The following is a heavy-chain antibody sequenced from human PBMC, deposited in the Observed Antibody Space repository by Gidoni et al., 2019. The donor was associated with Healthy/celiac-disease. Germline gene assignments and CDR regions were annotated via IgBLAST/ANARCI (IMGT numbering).Heavy chain of an antibody. Sequence: QVQLVQSGAEVKKPGSSVKVSCKASGGTFSSYAVSWVRQAPGQGLEWMGGIIPIFGTANYAQKFQGRVTITADKSTSTAYMELSSLRSEDTAVYYCAAGLYDSSGYYAKPLDWGQGTLVTVSS. J-gene: IGHJ4*02. CDR1: GGTFSSYA. CDR3: AAGLYDSSGYYAKPLD. CDR2: IIPIFGTA. D-gene: IGHD3-22*01. V-gene: IGHV1-69*06.